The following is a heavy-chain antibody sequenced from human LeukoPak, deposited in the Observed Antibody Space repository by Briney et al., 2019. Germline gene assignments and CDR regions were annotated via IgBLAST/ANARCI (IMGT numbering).Heavy chain of an antibody. J-gene: IGHJ4*02. V-gene: IGHV3-30*18. D-gene: IGHD4/OR15-4a*01. CDR1: GFTFSSHG. CDR3: AKDSGRGATGVFDY. Sequence: GRSLRLSCAASGFTFSSHGMHWVRQAPGKGLEWVAVISYDGSNKYYADSVKGRFTISRDNSKNTLYLQMNSLRAEDTAVYYCAKDSGRGATGVFDYWGQGTLVTVSS. CDR2: ISYDGSNK.